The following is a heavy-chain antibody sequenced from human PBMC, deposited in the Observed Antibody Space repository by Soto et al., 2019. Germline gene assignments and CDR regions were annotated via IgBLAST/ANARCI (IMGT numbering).Heavy chain of an antibody. Sequence: GSLRLSCTTSGFTFGDYALSWVRQAPGKGLEWVGFIRRNAYGGTTDYAASVKGRFTISRDDSKSIAYLQMNSLRTEDTALYYCNRASSLEFDFWGQGTLVTVSS. D-gene: IGHD3-16*01. CDR1: GFTFGDYA. J-gene: IGHJ4*02. CDR2: IRRNAYGGTT. V-gene: IGHV3-49*04. CDR3: NRASSLEFDF.